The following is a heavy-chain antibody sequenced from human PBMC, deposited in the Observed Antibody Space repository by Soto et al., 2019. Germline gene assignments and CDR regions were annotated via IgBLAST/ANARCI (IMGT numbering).Heavy chain of an antibody. CDR1: GFTFDDYA. V-gene: IGHV3-9*03. D-gene: IGHD6-13*01. CDR2: ISWNSGSI. Sequence: PGGSLRLSCAASGFTFDDYAMHWVRQAPGKGLEWVSGISWNSGSIGYADSVKGRFTISRDNAKNSLYLQMNSLRAEDMALYYCAKDSSSSWYYFDYWGQGTLLTVSS. CDR3: AKDSSSSWYYFDY. J-gene: IGHJ4*02.